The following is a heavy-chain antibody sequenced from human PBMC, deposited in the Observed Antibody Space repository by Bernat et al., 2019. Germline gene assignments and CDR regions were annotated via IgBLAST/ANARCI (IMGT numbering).Heavy chain of an antibody. CDR2: IYYSGST. CDR1: GGSISSYY. Sequence: QVQLQESGPGLVKPSETLSLTCTVSGGSISSYYWSWIRQPPGKGLEWIGYIYYSGSTNYNPSLKSRVTISVDTSKNQFSLKLSSVTAADTAVYYCARRSTNYYFDYWGQGTLVTVSS. CDR3: ARRSTNYYFDY. J-gene: IGHJ4*02. V-gene: IGHV4-59*08.